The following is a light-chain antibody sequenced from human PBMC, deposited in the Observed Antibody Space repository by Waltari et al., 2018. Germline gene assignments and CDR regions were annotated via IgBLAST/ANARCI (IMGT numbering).Light chain of an antibody. V-gene: IGKV3-15*01. Sequence: EIVMTQSPATLSVSPGERATLSCRASQSVSSNLAWYQQKPGQASRPRIYGASTRATGIPARFSGSGSGTEFTLTISSLQSEDFAVYYCQQYNDWPLLTFGGGTKVEIK. CDR1: QSVSSN. CDR2: GAS. CDR3: QQYNDWPLLT. J-gene: IGKJ4*01.